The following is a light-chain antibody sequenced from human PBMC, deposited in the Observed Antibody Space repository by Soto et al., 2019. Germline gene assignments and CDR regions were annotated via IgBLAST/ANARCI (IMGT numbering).Light chain of an antibody. J-gene: IGKJ1*01. CDR3: LRYNAFSQT. V-gene: IGKV1-5*01. CDR1: QSMNEW. CDR2: DAS. Sequence: DIKMTQSPSTLSASVGDRVTITCRASQSMNEWLAWYQQKPGKAPKVLIYDASSLQSGVPSRFSGSGSGTEFTLTIYSLQPDDVATYYCLRYNAFSQTFGQGTKVEI.